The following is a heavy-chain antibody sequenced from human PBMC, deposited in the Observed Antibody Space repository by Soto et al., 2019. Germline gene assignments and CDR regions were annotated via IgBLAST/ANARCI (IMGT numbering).Heavy chain of an antibody. Sequence: QVQLVQSGAELKKPGASVKVSCKAPGYTCTSYAMNWVRQAPGQGLEWMGWINTNTGNPTYAQRFTGRFVFSLATSVSTAYLQICSLKADDSAVYYCARGPQLHSYYFDYWGQGTLVTVSS. J-gene: IGHJ4*02. CDR1: GYTCTSYA. CDR3: ARGPQLHSYYFDY. CDR2: INTNTGNP. D-gene: IGHD2-2*01. V-gene: IGHV7-4-1*01.